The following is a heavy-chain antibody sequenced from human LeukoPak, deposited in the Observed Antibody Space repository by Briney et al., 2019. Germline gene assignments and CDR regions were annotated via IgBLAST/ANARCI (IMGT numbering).Heavy chain of an antibody. Sequence: PSETLSLTCTVSGGSISSGGYYWSWIRQHPGKGLEWIGYIYYSGSTYYNPSLKSRVTISVDTSKNQFSLKLSSVTAADTAVYYCAREASGGIAAAGPLDYWGQGTLVTVSS. CDR3: AREASGGIAAAGPLDY. CDR2: IYYSGST. V-gene: IGHV4-31*03. CDR1: GGSISSGGYY. J-gene: IGHJ4*02. D-gene: IGHD6-13*01.